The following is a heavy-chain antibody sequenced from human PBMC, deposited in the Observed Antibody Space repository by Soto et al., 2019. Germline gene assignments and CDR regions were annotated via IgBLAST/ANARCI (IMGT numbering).Heavy chain of an antibody. J-gene: IGHJ4*02. D-gene: IGHD3-9*01. V-gene: IGHV4-30-4*01. CDR1: GGNISSISNY. CDR3: AKTRYFDPPGTFDY. CDR2: ISYSGTT. Sequence: PSVTKSLTCTVAGGNISSISNYWSWINKPPGEGLEWIGFISYSGTTSYSPSLKSRVAISLDTSKNQFSLSLNFVTAADTAVYYCAKTRYFDPPGTFDYWGQGTQVTVSS.